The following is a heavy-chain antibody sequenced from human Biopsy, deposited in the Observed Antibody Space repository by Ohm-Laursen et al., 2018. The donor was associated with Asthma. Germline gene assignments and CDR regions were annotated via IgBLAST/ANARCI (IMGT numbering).Heavy chain of an antibody. V-gene: IGHV1-69*01. D-gene: IGHD6-19*01. J-gene: IGHJ6*02. CDR3: ARCQVGYSSGWSLLLKKIYYSGMDV. CDR1: GGTFSNFA. CDR2: IMTVFGTT. Sequence: SSVKVSCKAPGGTFSNFAISWVRQAPGQGLEWLGGIMTVFGTTNYAQKFQGRVTITADESKSIAYMEVNSLRSEDTAIYYCARCQVGYSSGWSLLLKKIYYSGMDVWGQGTAVTVSS.